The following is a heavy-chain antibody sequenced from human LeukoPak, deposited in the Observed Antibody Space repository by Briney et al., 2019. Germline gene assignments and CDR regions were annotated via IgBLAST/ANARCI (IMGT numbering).Heavy chain of an antibody. D-gene: IGHD3-10*01. V-gene: IGHV1-69*13. Sequence: GASVKVSCKASGYTFTSYDINWVRQATGQGLEWMGGIIPIFGTANYAQKFQGRVTITADESTSTAYMELSSLRSEDTAVYYCAKGANYYGSGRPDYWGQGTLVTVSS. CDR2: IIPIFGTA. J-gene: IGHJ4*02. CDR3: AKGANYYGSGRPDY. CDR1: GYTFTSYD.